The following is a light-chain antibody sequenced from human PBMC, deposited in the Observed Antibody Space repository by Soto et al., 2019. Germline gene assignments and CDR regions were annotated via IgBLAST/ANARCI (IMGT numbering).Light chain of an antibody. CDR3: QQYRTSPYT. V-gene: IGKV3-20*01. J-gene: IGKJ2*01. CDR2: GAS. Sequence: IVLTQSPGTLSLSPGERATLSCRASQSVTNSYLAWYQQKPGQAPRLLIYGASSRATSIPDRFSGSGSGTDFTLTISRLEPEDFAVYYCQQYRTSPYTFGQGTKLEIK. CDR1: QSVTNSY.